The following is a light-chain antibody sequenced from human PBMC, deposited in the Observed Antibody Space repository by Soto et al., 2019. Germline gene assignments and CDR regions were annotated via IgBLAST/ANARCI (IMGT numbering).Light chain of an antibody. CDR3: EQPSNRPLT. V-gene: IGKV3D-11*01. J-gene: IGKJ4*01. Sequence: VGVTKSPATVSVSPGEGATLSCRASQGVGSHLAWYQQRPSQAPRLLIYDASNRATGIPARFSGGGSGTDFTLAIDILGPEDFAAHYCEQPSNRPLTLSGGTKVDIK. CDR2: DAS. CDR1: QGVGSH.